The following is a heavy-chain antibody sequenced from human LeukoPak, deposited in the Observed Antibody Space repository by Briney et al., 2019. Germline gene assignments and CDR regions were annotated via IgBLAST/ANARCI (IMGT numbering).Heavy chain of an antibody. J-gene: IGHJ6*02. D-gene: IGHD1-7*01. CDR1: GGSISSSSYY. CDR2: IYYSGST. V-gene: IGHV4-39*07. CDR3: ARGTGTRYYYYGMDV. Sequence: PSETLSLTCTVSGGSISSSSYYWGWIRQPPGKGLEWIGSIYYSGSTNYNPSLKSRVTISVDTSKNQFSLKLSSVTAADTAVYYCARGTGTRYYYYGMDVWGQGTTVTVSS.